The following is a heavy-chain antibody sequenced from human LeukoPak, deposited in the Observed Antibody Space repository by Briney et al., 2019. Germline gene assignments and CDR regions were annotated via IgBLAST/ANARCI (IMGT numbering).Heavy chain of an antibody. J-gene: IGHJ6*03. CDR3: AKDKAYYYYYMDV. Sequence: GRSLRLSCAASGSTFDDYAMHWVRQAPGKGLEWVSGISWNSGSIGYADSVKGRFTISRDNAKNSLYLQMNSLRAEDTALYYCAKDKAYYYYYMDVWGKGTTVTVSS. V-gene: IGHV3-9*01. CDR2: ISWNSGSI. CDR1: GSTFDDYA.